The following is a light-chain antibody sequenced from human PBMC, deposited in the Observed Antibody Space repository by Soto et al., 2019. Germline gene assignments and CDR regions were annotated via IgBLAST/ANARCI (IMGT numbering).Light chain of an antibody. CDR1: QSISTW. CDR2: KAS. V-gene: IGKV1-5*03. CDR3: QHYTSYYS. Sequence: DIQMTQSPATLSASVGDTVNITCRASQSISTWLAWYQQKPGKAPTLLIYKASTLHSGVPSRFSGSGSGADFTLTISSLQPDDFGTFYCQHYTSYYSFGQGTKLEIK. J-gene: IGKJ2*03.